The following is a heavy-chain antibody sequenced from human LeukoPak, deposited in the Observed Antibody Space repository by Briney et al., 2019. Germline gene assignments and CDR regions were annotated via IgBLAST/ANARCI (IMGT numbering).Heavy chain of an antibody. CDR2: LYSGEST. Sequence: GGSVRLSCAASGFTFSAYGMTWVRQAPGKGLEWVSILYSGESTYYADSVKGRFIVSRDSSKNTLFLQMNALRVEDTAVYYCARVGDHYHWYLDVWGRGTLVTVSS. CDR3: ARVGDHYHWYLDV. CDR1: GFTFSAYG. D-gene: IGHD3-10*01. J-gene: IGHJ2*01. V-gene: IGHV3-53*01.